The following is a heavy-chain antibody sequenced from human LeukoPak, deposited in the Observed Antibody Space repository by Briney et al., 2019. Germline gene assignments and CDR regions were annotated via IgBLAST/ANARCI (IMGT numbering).Heavy chain of an antibody. D-gene: IGHD3-3*01. CDR3: AHLTYDFCHDY. CDR2: VYWNDDK. V-gene: IGHV2-5*01. J-gene: IGHJ4*02. Sequence: SGPTLVDPTQTLTLTCTFSGFSLSTSGVGVGWIRQPPGKALEWLALVYWNDDKRYSPSLKSRLTITKDTSKNQVVLTMTNMDPVDTATYYCAHLTYDFCHDYWGQGTLVTVSS. CDR1: GFSLSTSGVG.